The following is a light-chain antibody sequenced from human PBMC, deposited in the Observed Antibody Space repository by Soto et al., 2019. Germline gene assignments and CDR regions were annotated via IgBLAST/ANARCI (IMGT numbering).Light chain of an antibody. J-gene: IGKJ4*01. Sequence: DIQMTQSPSSLSASVGDRVTITCRASQSISTYLHWYQQKPGKAPNLLIYAASTLQSGVPSRFSGSGSGTDFTLTISSLQPDDLATYFCQHGYSTPLTFGVGTNVDI. CDR3: QHGYSTPLT. CDR1: QSISTY. V-gene: IGKV1-39*01. CDR2: AAS.